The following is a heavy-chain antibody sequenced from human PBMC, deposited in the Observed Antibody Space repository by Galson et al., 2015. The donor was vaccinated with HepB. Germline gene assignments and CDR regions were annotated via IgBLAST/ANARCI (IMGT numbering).Heavy chain of an antibody. J-gene: IGHJ4*02. CDR2: IYYSGST. Sequence: ETLSLTCTVSGGSISSSSYYWGWIRQPPGKGLEWIGSIYYSGSTYYNPSLKSRVTISVDTSKNQFSLKLSSVTAADTAVYYCARLCFGAASYYFDYWGQGTLVTVSS. V-gene: IGHV4-39*01. CDR1: GGSISSSSYY. CDR3: ARLCFGAASYYFDY. D-gene: IGHD3-16*01.